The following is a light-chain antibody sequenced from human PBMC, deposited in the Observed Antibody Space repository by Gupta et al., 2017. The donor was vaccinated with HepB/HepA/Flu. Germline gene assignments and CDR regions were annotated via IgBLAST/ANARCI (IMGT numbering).Light chain of an antibody. Sequence: QTVVTQEPSSSVSPGGTVTLTCGLSSASISATYYPSWYQQTPGQAPRTLMYRTNVRSSGVPDRFAGSIFGKKAALTITGAQADDESHYYCLLYMGSGIWVFGGGTKLTVL. V-gene: IGLV8-61*01. CDR1: SASISATYY. CDR2: RTN. J-gene: IGLJ3*02. CDR3: LLYMGSGIWV.